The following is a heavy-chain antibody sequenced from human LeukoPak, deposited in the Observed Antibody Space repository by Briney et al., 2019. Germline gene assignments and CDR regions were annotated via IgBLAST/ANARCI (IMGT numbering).Heavy chain of an antibody. Sequence: PSETLSLTCTVSGGSTSSYYWSWIRQPPGKGLEWIGYIYYSGSTNYNPSLKSRVTISVDTSKNQFSLKLSSVTAADTAVYYCARQSSSWSADKYCFDYWGQGTLVTVSS. CDR2: IYYSGST. J-gene: IGHJ4*02. D-gene: IGHD6-13*01. CDR1: GGSTSSYY. V-gene: IGHV4-59*01. CDR3: ARQSSSWSADKYCFDY.